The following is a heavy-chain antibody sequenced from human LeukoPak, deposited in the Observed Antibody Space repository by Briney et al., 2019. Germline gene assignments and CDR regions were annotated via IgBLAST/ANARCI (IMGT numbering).Heavy chain of an antibody. D-gene: IGHD4-11*01. CDR1: GYTFTSYG. Sequence: ASVKVSCKASGYTFTSYGISWVRQAPGQGLEWMGWISAYNGNTNYAQKLQGRVTMTTDTSTSTGYMELRSLRSDDTAVYYCARDGGGDTVTFDYWGQGTLVTVSS. J-gene: IGHJ4*02. CDR2: ISAYNGNT. V-gene: IGHV1-18*01. CDR3: ARDGGGDTVTFDY.